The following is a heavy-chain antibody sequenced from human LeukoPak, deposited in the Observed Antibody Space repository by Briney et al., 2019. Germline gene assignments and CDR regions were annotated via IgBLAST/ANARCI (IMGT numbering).Heavy chain of an antibody. Sequence: ASVKVSCKASGYTFTDYYMHWVRQAPGQGLEWMGWINPNSGGTNHAQKFQGRVTMTRDTSISTAYMELSRLGSDDTAVYYCAPFRDPYGMDVWGQGTTVTVSS. CDR2: INPNSGGT. CDR3: APFRDPYGMDV. D-gene: IGHD3-16*01. J-gene: IGHJ6*02. V-gene: IGHV1-2*02. CDR1: GYTFTDYY.